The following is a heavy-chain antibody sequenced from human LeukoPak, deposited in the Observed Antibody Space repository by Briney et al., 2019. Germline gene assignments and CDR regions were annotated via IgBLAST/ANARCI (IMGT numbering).Heavy chain of an antibody. V-gene: IGHV4-39*01. CDR2: IHYSGST. D-gene: IGHD7-27*01. CDR3: ARSLKSSAPTKLGKYYFDY. Sequence: PSETLSLTCTVSGGSISSSIYYWGWIRHPPGKGLEWIGTIHYSGSTYYNPSLKSRVTISVDTSKNQSSLKLSSVTAADTAVYYCARSLKSSAPTKLGKYYFDYWGQGTLVTVSS. CDR1: GGSISSSIYY. J-gene: IGHJ4*02.